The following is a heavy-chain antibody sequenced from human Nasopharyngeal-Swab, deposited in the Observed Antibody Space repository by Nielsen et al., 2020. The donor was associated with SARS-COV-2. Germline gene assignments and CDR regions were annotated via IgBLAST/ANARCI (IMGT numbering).Heavy chain of an antibody. Sequence: GGSLRLSCAASGFTVSSYGMHWVRQAPGKGLEWVAVIWYDGSNKYYADSVKGRFTISRDNSKNTLYLQMNSLRAEDTAVYYCARVTEVGVIDYWGQGTLVTVSS. V-gene: IGHV3-33*08. CDR2: IWYDGSNK. CDR3: ARVTEVGVIDY. D-gene: IGHD1-26*01. J-gene: IGHJ4*02. CDR1: GFTVSSYG.